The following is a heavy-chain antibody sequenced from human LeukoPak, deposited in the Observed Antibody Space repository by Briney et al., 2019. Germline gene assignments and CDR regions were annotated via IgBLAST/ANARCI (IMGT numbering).Heavy chain of an antibody. CDR1: RGSVGSSTYY. Sequence: PSETLSLTCTVSRGSVGSSTYYWSWVRQPPGKGLEWIASIYYTGSTYYNPSLKSRVTISLDMSKNEFLLTMTSVTAADTAVYFCTAEKNGSPHYWGQGTQVTVSS. D-gene: IGHD2-8*01. J-gene: IGHJ4*02. CDR2: IYYTGST. V-gene: IGHV4-39*06. CDR3: TAEKNGSPHY.